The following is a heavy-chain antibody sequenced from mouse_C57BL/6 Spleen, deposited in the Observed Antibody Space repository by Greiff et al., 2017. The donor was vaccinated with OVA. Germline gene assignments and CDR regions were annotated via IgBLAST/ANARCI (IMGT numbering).Heavy chain of an antibody. CDR3: ARRAFITTVVDHFDY. CDR2: IYPRSGNT. D-gene: IGHD1-1*01. J-gene: IGHJ2*01. V-gene: IGHV1-81*01. CDR1: GYTFTSYG. Sequence: QVQLKESGAELARPGASVKLSCKASGYTFTSYGISWVKQRTGQGLEWIGEIYPRSGNTYYNEKFKGKATLTADKSSSTAYMELRSLTSEDSAVYFCARRAFITTVVDHFDYWGQGTTLTVSS.